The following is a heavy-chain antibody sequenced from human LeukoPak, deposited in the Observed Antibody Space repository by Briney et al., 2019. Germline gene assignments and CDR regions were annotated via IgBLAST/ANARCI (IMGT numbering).Heavy chain of an antibody. J-gene: IGHJ4*02. CDR2: ISYDGSNK. D-gene: IGHD1-26*01. V-gene: IGHV3-30-3*01. CDR1: GFTFSSYA. CDR3: ARDLSGSLDY. Sequence: PGRSLRLSCAASGFTFSSYAMHWVRQAPGKGLEWVAVISYDGSNKYYADSVKGRFTISRDNSKNTLYLQMNSLRAEDTAVYYCARDLSGSLDYWGQGTLVTVSS.